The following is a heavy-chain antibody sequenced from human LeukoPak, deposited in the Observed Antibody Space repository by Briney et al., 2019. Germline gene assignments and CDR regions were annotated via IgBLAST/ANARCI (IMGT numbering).Heavy chain of an antibody. CDR1: GFTFSDYY. CDR2: ISSSGSTI. CDR3: ARVDTAINLYFDY. J-gene: IGHJ4*02. V-gene: IGHV3-11*04. D-gene: IGHD5-18*01. Sequence: KPGGSLRLSCAASGFTFSDYYMSWIRQAPGKGLEWVSYISSSGSTIYYADSVKGRFTISRDNAKNSLYLQMNSLRAEDTAVYYCARVDTAINLYFDYWGQGTLVTVSS.